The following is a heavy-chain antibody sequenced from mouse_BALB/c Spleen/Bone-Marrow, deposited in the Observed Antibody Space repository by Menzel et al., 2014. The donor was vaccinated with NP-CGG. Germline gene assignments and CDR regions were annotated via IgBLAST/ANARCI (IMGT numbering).Heavy chain of an antibody. V-gene: IGHV1-7*01. CDR2: INPSTGYT. D-gene: IGHD2-2*01. CDR3: ARSRGGYDSFAF. CDR1: GYTFTSYW. Sequence: LVESGAELAKPGASVKMSCKASGYTFTSYWMHWVKQRPGQGLEWIGYINPSTGYTEYNQKFKDKATLTADKSSSTAYMQLSSLTSEDSAVYYCARSRGGYDSFAFWGQATLVTVAA. J-gene: IGHJ3*01.